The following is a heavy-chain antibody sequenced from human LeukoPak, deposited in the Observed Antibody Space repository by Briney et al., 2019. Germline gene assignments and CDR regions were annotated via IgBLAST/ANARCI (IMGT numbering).Heavy chain of an antibody. D-gene: IGHD3-22*01. Sequence: ASVNVSCKASVYTFTSYDINWVRQATGQGLEWMGWMNPNSGNTGYAQKFQGRVTMTRNTSISTAYIELSSLRSEDTAVYYCARAHMGYYDSSGLTFDYWGQGTLVTVSS. CDR2: MNPNSGNT. CDR3: ARAHMGYYDSSGLTFDY. V-gene: IGHV1-8*01. J-gene: IGHJ4*02. CDR1: VYTFTSYD.